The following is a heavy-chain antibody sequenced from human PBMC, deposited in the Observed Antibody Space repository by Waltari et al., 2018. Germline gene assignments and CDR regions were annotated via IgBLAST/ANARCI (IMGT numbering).Heavy chain of an antibody. CDR2: SSGSGDGT. D-gene: IGHD1-26*01. CDR1: GFTFSNYA. CDR3: AKVYSGSYLDY. Sequence: EVQLLESGGGLVQPGGSLRLSCAASGFTFSNYAMSWVRQAPGKGLEWGAASSGSGDGTYHGDSVKGRFTISRDNSKNTLDLQMNSLRVEDTAIYFCAKVYSGSYLDYWGQGTLVTVSS. V-gene: IGHV3-23*01. J-gene: IGHJ4*02.